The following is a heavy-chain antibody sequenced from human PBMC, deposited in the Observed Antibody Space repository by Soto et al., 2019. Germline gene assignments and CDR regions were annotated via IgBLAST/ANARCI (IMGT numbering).Heavy chain of an antibody. CDR3: ARGVIGYCSSTSCYLGTLDY. V-gene: IGHV4-30-4*01. J-gene: IGHJ4*02. D-gene: IGHD2-2*03. CDR1: GGSISSGDYY. Sequence: SETLSLTCTVSGGSISSGDYYWSWIRQPPGKGLEWIGYIYYSGSTYYNPSLKSRVTISVDTSKNQFSLKLSSVTAADTAVYYCARGVIGYCSSTSCYLGTLDYWGQGTLVTVSS. CDR2: IYYSGST.